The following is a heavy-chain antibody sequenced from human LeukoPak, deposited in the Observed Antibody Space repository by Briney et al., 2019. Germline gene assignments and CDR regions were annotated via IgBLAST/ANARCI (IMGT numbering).Heavy chain of an antibody. D-gene: IGHD3-16*01. Sequence: PGGSLRLSCVASGFTFNDYAMSWVRQVPGKGLEWVSLIGWDGSATYYADSVRGRFTISRDNNKNLLYLEMDSLRADDTALYYCARGGFLVSEYFQHWGHGTLVTVSS. CDR2: IGWDGSAT. J-gene: IGHJ1*01. CDR3: ARGGFLVSEYFQH. CDR1: GFTFNDYA. V-gene: IGHV3-43D*03.